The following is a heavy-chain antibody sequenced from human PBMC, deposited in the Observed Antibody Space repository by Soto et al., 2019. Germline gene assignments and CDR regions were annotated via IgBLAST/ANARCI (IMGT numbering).Heavy chain of an antibody. CDR3: AKNPGVDLVPLATVDWFER. Sequence: PGGFQSLSCTAAGFISENFGISCFREARGNGMEWISSISGSGFKKYYADSVIGWFTISRDNSKSTVYMELTNLSAEVTAVYHRAKNPGVDLVPLATVDWFERWGQGSVVIVSS. V-gene: IGHV3-23*01. J-gene: IGHJ5*01. CDR2: ISGSGFKK. CDR1: GFISENFG. D-gene: IGHD2-21*01.